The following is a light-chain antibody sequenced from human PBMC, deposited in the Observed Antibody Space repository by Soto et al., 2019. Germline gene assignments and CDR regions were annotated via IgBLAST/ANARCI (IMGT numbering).Light chain of an antibody. CDR1: QYIANN. Sequence: NQLAQSPSSLSAAIGDRVTITCRASQYIANNLAWYQQTAGKGPSLLIYTASFLRDGVPSRFSGGGSGTHFTLTINGLQPEDSCTYFCEQLDAYPRTFGGGTKVEIK. V-gene: IGKV1-9*01. J-gene: IGKJ4*02. CDR3: EQLDAYPRT. CDR2: TAS.